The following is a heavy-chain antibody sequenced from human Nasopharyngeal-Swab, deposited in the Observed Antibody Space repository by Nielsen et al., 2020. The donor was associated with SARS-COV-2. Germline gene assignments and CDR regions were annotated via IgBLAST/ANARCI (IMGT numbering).Heavy chain of an antibody. CDR2: INHSGST. V-gene: IGHV4-34*01. Sequence: SATLSLTCAVYGGSFSVYYWSWIRQPPGKGLEWIGEINHSGSTNYNPSLKSRVTISVDTSKNQFSLKLSSVTAADTAVYYCAREDTAMGEIFDYWGQGTLVTVSS. J-gene: IGHJ4*02. CDR1: GGSFSVYY. CDR3: AREDTAMGEIFDY. D-gene: IGHD5-18*01.